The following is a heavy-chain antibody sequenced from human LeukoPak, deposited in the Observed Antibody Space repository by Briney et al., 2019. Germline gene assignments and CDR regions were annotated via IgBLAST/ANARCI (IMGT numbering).Heavy chain of an antibody. D-gene: IGHD3-10*01. J-gene: IGHJ5*01. CDR3: ARDRLRWFGELDS. CDR2: IYHSGST. Sequence: SETLSLTCTVSGYSISSGYYWGWIRQPPGKGLEWIGSIYHSGSTYYNPSLKSRVTISVDTSKNQISLKLNSVTAADTAVYYCARDRLRWFGELDSWGQGTLVIVSS. V-gene: IGHV4-38-2*02. CDR1: GYSISSGYY.